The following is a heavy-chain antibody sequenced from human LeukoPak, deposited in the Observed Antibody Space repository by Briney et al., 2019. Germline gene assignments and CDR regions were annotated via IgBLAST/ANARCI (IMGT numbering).Heavy chain of an antibody. J-gene: IGHJ4*02. CDR2: IYYTGST. CDR1: GGSISSCY. CDR3: ARYDYDWFLDY. V-gene: IGHV4-59*01. D-gene: IGHD3-22*01. Sequence: TASETLSLTCIVSGGSISSCYWSWIRQPPGKGLEWIGYIYYTGSTNYNPSLKSRVTISLDTSNNQFSLRLSSVTAADTAVYYCARYDYDWFLDYWGQGTLVTVSS.